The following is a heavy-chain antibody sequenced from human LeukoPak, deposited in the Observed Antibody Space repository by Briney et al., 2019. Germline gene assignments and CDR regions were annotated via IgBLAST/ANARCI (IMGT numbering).Heavy chain of an antibody. CDR3: CDGMDV. J-gene: IGHJ6*02. V-gene: IGHV3-23*01. CDR1: GFIFRTTS. CDR2: INGSGTTT. Sequence: PGGSLRLSCVASGFIFRTTSMSWFGQAPGKGLEWISAINGSGTTTYYADSVKGRFTISRDNSKNTLYLHMDRLRAEDTATYFCCDGMDVWGQGTTVAVSS.